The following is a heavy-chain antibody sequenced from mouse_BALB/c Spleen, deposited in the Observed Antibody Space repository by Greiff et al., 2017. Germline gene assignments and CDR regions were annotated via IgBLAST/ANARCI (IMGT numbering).Heavy chain of an antibody. D-gene: IGHD1-2*01. Sequence: EVKLMESGGGLVKPGGSLKLSCAASGFTFSSYGMSWVRQTPDKRLEWVATISSGGSYTYYPDSVKGRFTISRDNAKNTLYLQMSSLKSEDTAMYYCARHERLYAMDYWGQGTSVTVSS. V-gene: IGHV5-6*03. CDR1: GFTFSSYG. J-gene: IGHJ4*01. CDR2: ISSGGSYT. CDR3: ARHERLYAMDY.